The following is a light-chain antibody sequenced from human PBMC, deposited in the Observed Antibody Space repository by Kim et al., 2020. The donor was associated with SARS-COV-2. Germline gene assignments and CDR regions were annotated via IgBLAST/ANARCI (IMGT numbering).Light chain of an antibody. CDR3: TSYAGSNNPYV. CDR2: EVS. V-gene: IGLV2-8*01. J-gene: IGLJ1*01. Sequence: TLSFTGTSMCVGGYNYVSWDQQHPGEAPKLMIYEVSKRPSGVPERSSGAKSGNSASLTVSGLQAEDEADYYCTSYAGSNNPYVFGTGTKVTVL. CDR1: SMCVGGYNY.